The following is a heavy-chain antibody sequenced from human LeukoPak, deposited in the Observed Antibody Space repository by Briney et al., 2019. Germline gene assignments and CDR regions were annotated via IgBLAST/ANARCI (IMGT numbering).Heavy chain of an antibody. CDR1: GYTFTSYG. J-gene: IGHJ4*02. Sequence: ASVKVSCKASGYTFTSYGISWVRQAPGQGLEWMGIINPSGGSTSYAQKFQGRVTMTRDMSTSTVYMELSSLRSEDTAVYYCARGYDSSGYPETSVDYWGQGTLVTVSS. CDR2: INPSGGST. D-gene: IGHD3-22*01. V-gene: IGHV1-46*01. CDR3: ARGYDSSGYPETSVDY.